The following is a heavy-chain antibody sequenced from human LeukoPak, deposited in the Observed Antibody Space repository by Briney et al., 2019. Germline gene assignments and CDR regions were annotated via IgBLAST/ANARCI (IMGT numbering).Heavy chain of an antibody. CDR2: ITATGSRT. D-gene: IGHD6-13*01. J-gene: IGHJ3*02. CDR1: GFTFGSYT. V-gene: IGHV3-23*01. CDR3: AKDIWRQPGGFDI. Sequence: GGSLRLSCAASGFTFGSYTMSWVRQAPGKGLEWVSGITATGSRTYYADSVKGRFTISRDSSKNTLYLQMNSLRAEDTAVYYCAKDIWRQPGGFDIWGQGTMVTVSS.